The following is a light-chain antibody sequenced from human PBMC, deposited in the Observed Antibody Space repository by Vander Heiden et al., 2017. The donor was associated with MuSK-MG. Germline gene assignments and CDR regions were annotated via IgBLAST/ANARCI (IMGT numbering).Light chain of an antibody. CDR3: CSYATSGAWV. Sequence: QSALTQPASVSGSPGQSITISCTGTSSDVGSDDLVSWSQPTPANPPKLMISEADKRPSGVSYRVSASKSGNTASLTISGLQDEAEADYYCCSYATSGAWVFGGGTKLTVL. V-gene: IGLV2-23*01. J-gene: IGLJ3*02. CDR1: SSDVGSDDL. CDR2: EAD.